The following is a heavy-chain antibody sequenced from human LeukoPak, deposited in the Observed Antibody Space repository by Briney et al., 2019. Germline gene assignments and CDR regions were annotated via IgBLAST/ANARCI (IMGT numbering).Heavy chain of an antibody. CDR1: GFTFSSYA. CDR2: ISNDGSNK. V-gene: IGHV3-30*18. J-gene: IGHJ6*02. D-gene: IGHD5-12*01. CDR3: AKDRRAHSGYYYYYGMDV. Sequence: GGSLRLSCAASGFTFSSYAMSWVRQAPGKGLEWVAVISNDGSNKYYADSVKGRFTISRDNSKNTLYLQMNSLRAEDTAVYYCAKDRRAHSGYYYYYGMDVWGQGTTVTVSS.